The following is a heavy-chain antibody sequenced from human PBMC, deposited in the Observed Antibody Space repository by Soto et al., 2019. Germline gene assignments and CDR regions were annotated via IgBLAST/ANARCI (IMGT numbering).Heavy chain of an antibody. Sequence: PSEPLSLTCAVSGGSISSSNWWSWVRQPPGKGLEWIGEIYHSGSTNYNPSLKSRVTISVDKSKNQFSLKLSSVTAADTAVYYCARDLVSRYCSSTSCSPWGWFDPWGQGTLVTVSS. V-gene: IGHV4-4*02. CDR1: GGSISSSNW. J-gene: IGHJ5*02. CDR2: IYHSGST. D-gene: IGHD2-2*01. CDR3: ARDLVSRYCSSTSCSPWGWFDP.